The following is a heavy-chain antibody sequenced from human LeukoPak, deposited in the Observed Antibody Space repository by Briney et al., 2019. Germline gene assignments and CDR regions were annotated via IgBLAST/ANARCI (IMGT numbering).Heavy chain of an antibody. J-gene: IGHJ5*02. CDR2: ITTTSSYK. CDR3: ARDSSGRSKPNWFDP. CDR1: GFTFSSYS. Sequence: GGSLRLSCAASGFTFSSYSMTWVRQAPGKGLEYVSSITTTSSYKYSADSVKGRFTISRDNAKNSLYLQMNSLRAEDTAVYYCARDSSGRSKPNWFDPWGQGTLVTVSS. D-gene: IGHD3-22*01. V-gene: IGHV3-21*01.